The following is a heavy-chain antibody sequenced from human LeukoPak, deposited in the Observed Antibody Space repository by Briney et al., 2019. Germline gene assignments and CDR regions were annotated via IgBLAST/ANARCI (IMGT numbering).Heavy chain of an antibody. V-gene: IGHV1-18*01. CDR2: ISAYNGNT. D-gene: IGHD5-24*01. J-gene: IGHJ4*02. CDR3: ASFEDGYNYEYYFDY. CDR1: GYTFTSYG. Sequence: ASVKVSCKASGYTFTSYGISWVRQAPGQGLEWMGWISAYNGNTNYAQKLQGRVTMTTDTSTSTAYMELRSLRPDDTAVYYCASFEDGYNYEYYFDYWGQGTLVTVSS.